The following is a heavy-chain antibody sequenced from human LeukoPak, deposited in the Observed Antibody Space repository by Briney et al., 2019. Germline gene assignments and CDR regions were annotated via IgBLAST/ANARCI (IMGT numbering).Heavy chain of an antibody. CDR1: GGSISSGGYY. CDR2: IYYSGST. CDR3: ARSRKAAGKSVYFDY. J-gene: IGHJ4*02. D-gene: IGHD6-13*01. Sequence: PSETLSLTCTVSGGSISSGGYYWSRIRQHPGKGLEWIGYIYYSGSTYYNPSLKSRVTISVDTSKNQFSLKLSSVTAADTAMYYCARSRKAAGKSVYFDYWGQGTLVTVSS. V-gene: IGHV4-31*03.